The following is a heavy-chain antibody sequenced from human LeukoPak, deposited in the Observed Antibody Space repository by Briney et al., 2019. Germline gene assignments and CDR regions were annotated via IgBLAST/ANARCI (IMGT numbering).Heavy chain of an antibody. CDR3: ARDGGAGLDY. CDR1: GFTLSSYD. V-gene: IGHV3-13*04. D-gene: IGHD3-16*01. CDR2: IGTAGDT. Sequence: GGSLRLSCAASGFTLSSYDMHWVRQATGKGLEWVSTIGTAGDTYYPGSVKGRFTISREYAKNSLYLQMNSLRAGDTAVYYCARDGGAGLDYWGQGTLVTVSS. J-gene: IGHJ4*02.